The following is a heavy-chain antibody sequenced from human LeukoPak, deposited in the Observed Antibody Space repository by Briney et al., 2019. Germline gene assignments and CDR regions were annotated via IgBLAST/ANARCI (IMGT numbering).Heavy chain of an antibody. CDR1: GYTFTSYG. Sequence: GASVKVSCKASGYTFTSYGISWVRQAPGQGLEWMGWISAYNGNTNYAQKLQGRVTMTTDTSTSPAYMELRGLRSDNTAVYCCARGNDYGDYFPDYWGQGTLVTVSS. D-gene: IGHD4-17*01. CDR2: ISAYNGNT. CDR3: ARGNDYGDYFPDY. V-gene: IGHV1-18*01. J-gene: IGHJ4*02.